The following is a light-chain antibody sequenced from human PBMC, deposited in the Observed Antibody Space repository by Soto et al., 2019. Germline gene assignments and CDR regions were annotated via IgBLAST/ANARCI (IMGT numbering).Light chain of an antibody. CDR2: KAS. CDR1: QTISSW. CDR3: QQYSSYSRT. J-gene: IGKJ1*01. Sequence: IQLTQSPSTLSGSVGDRGTITCRASQTISSWLAWYQQKPGKAPKLLIYKASSLESGVPSRFSGSGSGTEFTLTISSLQADDFAGYYCQQYSSYSRTFGQGTKVDIK. V-gene: IGKV1-5*03.